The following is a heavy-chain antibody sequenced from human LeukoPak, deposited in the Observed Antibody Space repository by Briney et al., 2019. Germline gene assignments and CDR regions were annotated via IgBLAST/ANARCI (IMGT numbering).Heavy chain of an antibody. Sequence: GASVKLSCKASGYTFTSYDISWVRQAPGQGLEWMGRIIAYNGNTNYAQKLQGRVTMTTATSTSTAYMELRSLRSDDTAVYYCARGPLGRGWYYFDYWGQGTLVTVSS. D-gene: IGHD6-19*01. CDR2: IIAYNGNT. V-gene: IGHV1-18*01. J-gene: IGHJ4*02. CDR3: ARGPLGRGWYYFDY. CDR1: GYTFTSYD.